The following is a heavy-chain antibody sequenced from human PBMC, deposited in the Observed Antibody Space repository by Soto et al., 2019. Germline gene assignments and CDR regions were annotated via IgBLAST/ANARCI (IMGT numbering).Heavy chain of an antibody. CDR2: IYHSVST. CDR1: GGSISSGGYS. V-gene: IGHV4-30-2*01. J-gene: IGHJ3*02. Sequence: TSETLSLTCAVSGGSISSGGYSCSWIRQPPGKGLEWIGYIYHSVSTYYNPSLKSRVTISVDRSKNQFSLKLSSVTAADTAVYYCARGYGVDDAFDIWGQGTMVTVSS. D-gene: IGHD2-8*01. CDR3: ARGYGVDDAFDI.